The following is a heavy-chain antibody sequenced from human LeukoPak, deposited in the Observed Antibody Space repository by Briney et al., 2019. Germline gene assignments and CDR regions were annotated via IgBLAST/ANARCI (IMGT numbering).Heavy chain of an antibody. J-gene: IGHJ6*02. CDR2: IYYGGSI. D-gene: IGHD2-2*01. V-gene: IGHV4-59*01. CDR3: ASCSTSCLYGMDV. Sequence: PSETLSLTCTVSDGSISIYYWSWIRQPPGKGLEWIGYIYYGGSINYNPSLKSRVTISVDTSKNQFSLKLSSVTAADTAVYYCASCSTSCLYGMDVWGQGTTVTVSS. CDR1: DGSISIYY.